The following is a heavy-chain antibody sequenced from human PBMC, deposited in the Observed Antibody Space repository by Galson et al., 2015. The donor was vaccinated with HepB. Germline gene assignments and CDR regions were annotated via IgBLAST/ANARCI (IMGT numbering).Heavy chain of an antibody. D-gene: IGHD2-2*01. Sequence: SLRLSCAASGFTFSTYGMNWVRQAPGKGLEWVALIWYDGSNKNYVDSVKGRFTISRDNSKNTLYLQMTSLRVEDTAVYYCARGTSWGFDSWGQGTLVTVSS. CDR3: ARGTSWGFDS. J-gene: IGHJ4*02. V-gene: IGHV3-33*01. CDR2: IWYDGSNK. CDR1: GFTFSTYG.